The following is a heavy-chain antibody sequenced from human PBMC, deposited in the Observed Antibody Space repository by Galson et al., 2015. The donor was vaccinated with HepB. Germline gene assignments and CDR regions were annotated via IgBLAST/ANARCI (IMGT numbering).Heavy chain of an antibody. CDR1: GGSVSSGSYY. V-gene: IGHV4-61*01. CDR2: IYYSGAT. Sequence: ETLSLTCTVSGGSVSSGSYYWSWIRQPPGKGLEWIGYIYYSGATKYNSSLKSRVTISIDRSEDQVSLQLHSVTAADTAVYYCARLRLLEWQSKRHMDYFDKWGQGTLVTVSS. CDR3: ARLRLLEWQSKRHMDYFDK. J-gene: IGHJ4*02. D-gene: IGHD3-3*01.